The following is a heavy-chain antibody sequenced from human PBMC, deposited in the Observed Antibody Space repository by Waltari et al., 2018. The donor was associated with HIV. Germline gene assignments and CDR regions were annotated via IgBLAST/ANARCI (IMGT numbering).Heavy chain of an antibody. CDR1: GFTFDDYA. CDR2: ISWNSGSI. CDR3: AKGGLYRSDWYWYFQY. D-gene: IGHD6-13*01. V-gene: IGHV3-9*01. J-gene: IGHJ1*01. Sequence: GGLVQPGRSLRLSCAASGFTFDDYAMHWVRQVPGKGLEWVSGISWNSGSIGYANSVMGRFTISRDNAKNSLYLQMNSLRPEDTALYHCAKGGLYRSDWYWYFQYWGQGTLVTVSS.